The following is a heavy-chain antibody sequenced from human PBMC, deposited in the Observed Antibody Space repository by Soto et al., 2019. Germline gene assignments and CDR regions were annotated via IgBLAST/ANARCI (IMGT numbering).Heavy chain of an antibody. CDR2: IYWNDDE. V-gene: IGHV2-5*01. CDR1: GFALNTGGKG. D-gene: IGHD4-17*01. Sequence: QITLKESGPTLVRPTQTLTLTCTFSGFALNTGGKGVGWIRQPPGKALEWLAVIYWNDDERYSPSLKSRLTITMDTSKNQVVLTMTNMDPEDTATYYCAHRGYGDYPRDNWFDPWGQGTQVTVSS. J-gene: IGHJ5*02. CDR3: AHRGYGDYPRDNWFDP.